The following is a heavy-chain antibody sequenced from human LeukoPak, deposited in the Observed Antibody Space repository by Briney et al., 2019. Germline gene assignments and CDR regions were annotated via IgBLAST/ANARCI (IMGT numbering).Heavy chain of an antibody. CDR3: ARSQWGIASAGLDY. Sequence: GASVKVSCKASGYTFTGYYIHWVRQAPGQGLEWMGWVNPNSGGRNYAQKFQGRVTMTRDTTINTAYMELSSLRSDDTAVYYCARSQWGIASAGLDYWGQGTLVSVSS. D-gene: IGHD6-13*01. CDR1: GYTFTGYY. CDR2: VNPNSGGR. J-gene: IGHJ4*02. V-gene: IGHV1-2*02.